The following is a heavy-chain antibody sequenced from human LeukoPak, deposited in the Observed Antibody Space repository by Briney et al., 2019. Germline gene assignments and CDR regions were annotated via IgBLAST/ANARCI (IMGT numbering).Heavy chain of an antibody. J-gene: IGHJ3*02. D-gene: IGHD3-22*01. CDR3: ARRYTYYYDSSGYYEVSDAFDI. CDR1: GFTFSSYG. Sequence: PGGSLRLSCAASGFTFSSYGMHWVRQAPGKGLEWVAVILSDGSKEFYTDSVKGRFTISRDNAKNSLYLQMNSLRAEDTAVYYCARRYTYYYDSSGYYEVSDAFDIWGQGTMVTVSS. V-gene: IGHV3-33*01. CDR2: ILSDGSKE.